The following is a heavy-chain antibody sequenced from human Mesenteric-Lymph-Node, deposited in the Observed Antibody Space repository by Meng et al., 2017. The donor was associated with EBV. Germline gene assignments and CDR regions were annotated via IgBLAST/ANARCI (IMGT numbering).Heavy chain of an antibody. V-gene: IGHV4-30-4*01. CDR3: ARAHRVLFGELNWFDP. CDR1: GGSISSGGYY. J-gene: IGHJ5*02. Sequence: QGQRLESGPGLVKPSGTLSLTCTVFGGSISSGGYYWSWIRQPPGKGLECIGYIYYSGSAYYNPSLKSRVTIAVDTSKNQFSLKLSSVTAADTAVYYCARAHRVLFGELNWFDPWGQGSLVTVSS. CDR2: IYYSGSA. D-gene: IGHD3-10*01.